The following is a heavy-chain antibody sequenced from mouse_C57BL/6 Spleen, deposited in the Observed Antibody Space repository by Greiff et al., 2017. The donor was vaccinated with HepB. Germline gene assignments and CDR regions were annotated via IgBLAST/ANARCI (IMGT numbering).Heavy chain of an antibody. D-gene: IGHD2-1*01. J-gene: IGHJ3*01. V-gene: IGHV2-2*01. Sequence: VQLQQSGPGLVQPSQSLSITCTVSGFSLTSYGVHWVRQSPGKGLEWLGVIWSGGSTDYNAAFISRLSISKDNSKSQVFFKMNSLQADDTAIYYCARGNYGNYFAYWGQGTLVTVSA. CDR2: IWSGGST. CDR1: GFSLTSYG. CDR3: ARGNYGNYFAY.